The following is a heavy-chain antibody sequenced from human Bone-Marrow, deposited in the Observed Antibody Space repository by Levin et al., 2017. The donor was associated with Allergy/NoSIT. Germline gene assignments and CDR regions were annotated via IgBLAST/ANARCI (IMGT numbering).Heavy chain of an antibody. D-gene: IGHD5-12*01. CDR1: GYTFTGYY. CDR2: INPNSGGT. J-gene: IGHJ4*02. Sequence: ASVKVSCKASGYTFTGYYMHWVRQAPGQGLEWMGWINPNSGGTNYAQKFQGRVTMTRDTSISTAYMELSRLRSDDTAVYYCARVGYSGYVTYYFDYWGQGTLVTVSS. V-gene: IGHV1-2*02. CDR3: ARVGYSGYVTYYFDY.